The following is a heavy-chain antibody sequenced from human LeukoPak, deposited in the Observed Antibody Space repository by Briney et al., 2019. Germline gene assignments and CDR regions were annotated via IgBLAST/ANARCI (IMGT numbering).Heavy chain of an antibody. CDR1: GITFSTFW. V-gene: IGHV3-74*01. J-gene: IGHJ4*02. CDR3: VTDRYSDSAFGD. D-gene: IGHD1-26*01. CDR2: INTDGSVT. Sequence: GGSLRLSCAASGITFSTFWMHWVRQAPGEGLVWVSRINTDGSVTNYADSVEGRFTISRDNAKNMLYLQMNDLRAEDTAVYYCVTDRYSDSAFGDWGKGTLVTVSS.